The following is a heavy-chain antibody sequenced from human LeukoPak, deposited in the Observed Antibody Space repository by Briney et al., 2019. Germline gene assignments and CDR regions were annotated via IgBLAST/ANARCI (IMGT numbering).Heavy chain of an antibody. Sequence: PGGSLRLSCAASGFTFSNYWMNWVRQAPGKGLEWVANIKQDGSEKYYVDSVKGRFTISRDNAKNSLYLQMNSLRAEDTAVYYCARGVDYYDSSGYSDYWGQGTLVTVSS. CDR3: ARGVDYYDSSGYSDY. CDR2: IKQDGSEK. V-gene: IGHV3-7*01. CDR1: GFTFSNYW. D-gene: IGHD3-22*01. J-gene: IGHJ4*02.